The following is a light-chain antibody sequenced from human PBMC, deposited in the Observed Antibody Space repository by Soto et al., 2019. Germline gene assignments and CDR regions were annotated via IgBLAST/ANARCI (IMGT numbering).Light chain of an antibody. J-gene: IGKJ1*01. CDR2: GAS. CDR1: QSVSSG. Sequence: EIVLTQSPATLSVSPGERATLSCRASQSVSSGLAWYQQKPGQAPRLLIYGASTRAAGIPARFSGSGSGTEFTLTISSLQSEDFALYYCQQCNIWPPAFGQGTKVDIK. CDR3: QQCNIWPPA. V-gene: IGKV3-15*01.